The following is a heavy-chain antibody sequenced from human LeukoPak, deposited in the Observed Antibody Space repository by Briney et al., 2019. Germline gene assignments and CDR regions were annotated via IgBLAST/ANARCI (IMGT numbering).Heavy chain of an antibody. CDR3: ARDQEVGATKGDAFDI. J-gene: IGHJ3*02. D-gene: IGHD1-26*01. Sequence: ASVKASCKASGYTFTSYAMHWVRQAPGQRLEWMGWINAGNGNTKYSQKFQGRVTITRDTTSSTAYMEMSSLRSEDTAVYYCARDQEVGATKGDAFDIWGQGTMVTVSS. V-gene: IGHV1-3*01. CDR2: INAGNGNT. CDR1: GYTFTSYA.